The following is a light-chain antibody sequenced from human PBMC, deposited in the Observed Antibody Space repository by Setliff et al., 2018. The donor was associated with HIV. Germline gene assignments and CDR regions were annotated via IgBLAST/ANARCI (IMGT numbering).Light chain of an antibody. J-gene: IGLJ1*01. V-gene: IGLV1-40*01. CDR2: SNN. CDR3: SSHRSSSTLDFV. CDR1: SSNIGAGYD. Sequence: QSVLTQPPPMSGAPGQRVTISCTGSSSNIGAGYDVHWYQQLPGSAPKLLIESNNNRPSGVSNRFSGSKSGNTASLTISGLQAEDEADYYCSSHRSSSTLDFVFGTGTKVTV.